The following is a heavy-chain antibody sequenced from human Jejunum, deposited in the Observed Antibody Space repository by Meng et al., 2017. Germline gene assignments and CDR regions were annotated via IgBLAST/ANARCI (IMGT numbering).Heavy chain of an antibody. J-gene: IGHJ6*02. Sequence: GASLKISCNASGYSFTTYWLGWVRQMPGKGLEWMGIIYPGDSEAKYIPSFQGQVTISADKSISTAYLQWSSLKASDTAMYFCARHAAPYFDSSGYYYYYYGLDVWGQGTSVTGAS. CDR2: IYPGDSEA. CDR3: ARHAAPYFDSSGYYYYYYGLDV. V-gene: IGHV5-51*01. CDR1: GYSFTTYW. D-gene: IGHD3-22*01.